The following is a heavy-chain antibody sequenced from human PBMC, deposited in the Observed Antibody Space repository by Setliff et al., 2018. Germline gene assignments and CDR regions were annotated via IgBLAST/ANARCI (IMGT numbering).Heavy chain of an antibody. CDR3: ARGKIRITMIVVPTGGAFDI. D-gene: IGHD3-22*01. CDR2: IYYSGST. Sequence: SETLSLTCTVSGGSISSGGYYWSWIRQHPGKGLEWIGYIYYSGSTNYNPSLKSRVTISVDTSKNQFSLKLSSVTAADTAVYYWARGKIRITMIVVPTGGAFDIWGQGTMVTVSS. V-gene: IGHV4-31*03. CDR1: GGSISSGGYY. J-gene: IGHJ3*02.